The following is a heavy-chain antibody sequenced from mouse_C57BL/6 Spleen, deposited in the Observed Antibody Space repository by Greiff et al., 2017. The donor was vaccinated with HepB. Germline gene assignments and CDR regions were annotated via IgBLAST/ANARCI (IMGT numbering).Heavy chain of an antibody. D-gene: IGHD3-3*01. V-gene: IGHV5-17*01. Sequence: VQLKESGGGLVKPGGSLKLSCAASGFTFSDYGMHWVRQAPEKGLEWVAYISSGSSTIYYADTVKGRFTISRDNAKNTLFLQMTSLRSEDTAMYYCARRAFHAMDYWGQGTSVTVSS. CDR1: GFTFSDYG. CDR2: ISSGSSTI. CDR3: ARRAFHAMDY. J-gene: IGHJ4*01.